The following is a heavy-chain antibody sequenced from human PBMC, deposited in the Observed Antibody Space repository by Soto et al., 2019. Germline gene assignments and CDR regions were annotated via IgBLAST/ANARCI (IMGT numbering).Heavy chain of an antibody. D-gene: IGHD2-21*01. V-gene: IGHV3-48*02. J-gene: IGHJ5*02. Sequence: GGSLRLSCAASGFTFSTYSMNWVRQAPGKGLEWVSYISYTSSTIYYADSVKGRFTISRDNAKNSLFLQMNSLRDEDTAVYYCARDNGLAGSFDPWGQGTLVTVSS. CDR1: GFTFSTYS. CDR2: ISYTSSTI. CDR3: ARDNGLAGSFDP.